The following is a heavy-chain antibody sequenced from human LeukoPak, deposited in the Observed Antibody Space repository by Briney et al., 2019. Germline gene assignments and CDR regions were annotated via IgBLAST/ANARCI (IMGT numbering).Heavy chain of an antibody. CDR3: AREYSSSWYGRRNGFDP. CDR1: GYTFTSYG. CDR2: ISAYNGNT. J-gene: IGHJ5*02. Sequence: ASVKVSCKASGYTFTSYGISWVRQAPGQGLEWMGWISAYNGNTNYAQKLQGRVTMTTDTSTSTAYMELRSLRSDDTAVYYCAREYSSSWYGRRNGFDPWGQGTLVTVSS. D-gene: IGHD6-13*01. V-gene: IGHV1-18*01.